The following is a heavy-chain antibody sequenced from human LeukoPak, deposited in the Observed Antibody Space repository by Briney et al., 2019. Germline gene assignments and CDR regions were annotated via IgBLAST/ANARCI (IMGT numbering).Heavy chain of an antibody. CDR2: IIPIFGTA. CDR3: ARGLSLSLTSRGIAAAAARSPLDY. J-gene: IGHJ4*02. Sequence: SVKVSCKASGGTFSSYAISWVRQAPGQGLEWMGGIIPIFGTANYAQKFQGRVTITADESTSTAYMELSSLRAEDTAVYYCARGLSLSLTSRGIAAAAARSPLDYWGQGTLVTVPS. V-gene: IGHV1-69*13. CDR1: GGTFSSYA. D-gene: IGHD6-13*01.